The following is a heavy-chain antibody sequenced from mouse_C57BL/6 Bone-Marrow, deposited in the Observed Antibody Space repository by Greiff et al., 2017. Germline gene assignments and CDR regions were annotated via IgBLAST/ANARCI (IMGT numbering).Heavy chain of an antibody. CDR1: GYTFTSYG. J-gene: IGHJ2*01. V-gene: IGHV1-81*01. CDR2: IYPRSGNT. Sequence: QVQLQQSGAELARPGASVKLSCKASGYTFTSYGISWVKQRTGQGLEWIGEIYPRSGNTYYNEKFKGKATLTADKSSSPAYMKLRSLTSEDSAVYFCARRGILRGDYWGQGTTLTVSS. D-gene: IGHD1-1*01. CDR3: ARRGILRGDY.